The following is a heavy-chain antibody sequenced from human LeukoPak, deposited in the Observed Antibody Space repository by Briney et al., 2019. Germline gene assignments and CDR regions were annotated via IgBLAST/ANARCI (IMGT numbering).Heavy chain of an antibody. CDR3: ARDGAGNSDY. J-gene: IGHJ4*02. CDR2: IYAGGDT. D-gene: IGHD1-26*01. V-gene: IGHV3-66*01. Sequence: PGGSLRLSCVASGILVSSNYMSWVRQAPGKGLEWVSVIYAGGDTFYADSVRGRFTVSRDNYRNRLYLQMNSLRAEDTAIYYCARDGAGNSDYWGQGTLVTVSS. CDR1: GILVSSNY.